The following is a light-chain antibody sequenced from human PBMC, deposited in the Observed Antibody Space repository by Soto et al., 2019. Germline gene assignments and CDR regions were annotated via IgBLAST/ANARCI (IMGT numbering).Light chain of an antibody. J-gene: IGLJ3*02. CDR3: QSYDSSLSARV. V-gene: IGLV2-8*01. CDR2: EVS. CDR1: SSDVGGYNY. Sequence: QSALTQPPSASGSPGQSVTISCTGTSSDVGGYNYVSWYQQHPDKAPKLMIYEVSKRPSGVPDRFSGSKSGNTASLTVSGLQAEDEADYYCQSYDSSLSARVFGGGTKVTVL.